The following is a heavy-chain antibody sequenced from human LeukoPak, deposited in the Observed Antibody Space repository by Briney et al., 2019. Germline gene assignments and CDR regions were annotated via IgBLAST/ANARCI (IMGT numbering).Heavy chain of an antibody. Sequence: GRSLRLSCAASGFTVSSNYMSWVRQAPGKGLGWVSVIYSGGSTYYADSVKGRFTISRDNSKNTLYLQMNSLRAEDTAVYYCAKITDRNWFDPWGQGTLVTVSS. V-gene: IGHV3-53*01. CDR3: AKITDRNWFDP. CDR2: IYSGGST. J-gene: IGHJ5*02. CDR1: GFTVSSNY. D-gene: IGHD5-24*01.